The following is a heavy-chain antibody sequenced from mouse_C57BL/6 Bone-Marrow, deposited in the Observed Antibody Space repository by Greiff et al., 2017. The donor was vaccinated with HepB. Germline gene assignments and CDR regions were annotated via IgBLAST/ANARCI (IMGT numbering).Heavy chain of an antibody. CDR1: GFTFSDYY. CDR2: INYDGSST. Sequence: EVMLVESEGGLVQPGSSMKLSCTASGFTFSDYYMAWVRQVPEKGLEWVANINYDGSSTYYLDSLKSRFIISRDNAKNILYLQMSSLKSEDTATYYCAREKPYWYFDVWGTGTTVTVSS. V-gene: IGHV5-16*01. J-gene: IGHJ1*03. CDR3: AREKPYWYFDV.